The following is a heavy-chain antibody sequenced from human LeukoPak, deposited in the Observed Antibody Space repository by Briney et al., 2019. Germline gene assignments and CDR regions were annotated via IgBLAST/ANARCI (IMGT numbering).Heavy chain of an antibody. J-gene: IGHJ5*02. CDR1: GFTFDDYA. V-gene: IGHV3-9*01. CDR3: AKDSSSSWYGGDWFDP. Sequence: GRSLRLSCAASGFTFDDYAMHWVRQAPGKGLEWVSGISWNSGSIGYADSVKGRFTISRDNAKNSLYLQMNSLRAEDTALYYCAKDSSSSWYGGDWFDPWGQGTLVTVSS. D-gene: IGHD6-13*01. CDR2: ISWNSGSI.